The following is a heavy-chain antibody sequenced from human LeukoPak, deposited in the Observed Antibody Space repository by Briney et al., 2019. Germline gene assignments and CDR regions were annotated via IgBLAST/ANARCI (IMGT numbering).Heavy chain of an antibody. D-gene: IGHD2-2*01. Sequence: PSETLSLTCTVSGGSISNYYWSWIRQPAGKGLELIGRIYTSGSTNYNPSLKSRVTMLVDTSKNQFSLKLSSATAADTAVYYCARSRCSSISCASRGAFDIWGQGTMVTVSS. J-gene: IGHJ3*02. V-gene: IGHV4-4*07. CDR3: ARSRCSSISCASRGAFDI. CDR2: IYTSGST. CDR1: GGSISNYY.